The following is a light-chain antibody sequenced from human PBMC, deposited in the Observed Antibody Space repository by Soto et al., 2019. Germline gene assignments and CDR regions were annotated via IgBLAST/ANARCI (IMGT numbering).Light chain of an antibody. J-gene: IGLJ2*01. CDR1: SSHIGAGYD. CDR3: QSLGV. CDR2: GNN. V-gene: IGLV1-40*01. Sequence: QSVLTQPPSVSGAPGQRVTISCTGSSSHIGAGYDVHWYQQLPGTAPKLLIYGNNNRPSGVPDRFSGSKSGTSASLAITGLQAEDEAAYYCQSLGVFGGGTQLTVL.